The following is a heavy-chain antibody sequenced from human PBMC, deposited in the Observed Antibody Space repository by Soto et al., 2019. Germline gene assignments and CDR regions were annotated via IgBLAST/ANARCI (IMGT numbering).Heavy chain of an antibody. V-gene: IGHV3-7*03. Sequence: GGSLRLSCAASGFTFSNYWMSWVRQPPGKGLEWVANMKPDGGEINYVDSVKGRFTISRDNAKNSLYLQMSSLRVEDTAVYYCGRDCGYSSFDYCGQGTPVTVSS. D-gene: IGHD6-25*01. CDR3: GRDCGYSSFDY. CDR1: GFTFSNYW. CDR2: MKPDGGEI. J-gene: IGHJ4*02.